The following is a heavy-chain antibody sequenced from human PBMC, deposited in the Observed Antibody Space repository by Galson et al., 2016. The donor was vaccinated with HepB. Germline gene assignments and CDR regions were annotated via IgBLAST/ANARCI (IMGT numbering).Heavy chain of an antibody. CDR1: GGSISSSGYY. CDR2: IYYSGNT. Sequence: SETLSLTCTVSGGSISSSGYYWSWIRQPPGKGLEWIGDIYYSGNTYYNLSLKTRVTISVNTSKNQFSLKLSSVTVADTAVYYCARRRVPATYNYFDPWGQGTLVTVSS. CDR3: ARRRVPATYNYFDP. J-gene: IGHJ5*02. D-gene: IGHD5-24*01. V-gene: IGHV4-39*01.